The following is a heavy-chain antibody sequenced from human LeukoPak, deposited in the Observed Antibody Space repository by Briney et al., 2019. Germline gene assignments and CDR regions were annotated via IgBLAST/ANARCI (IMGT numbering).Heavy chain of an antibody. CDR1: GFTFSSYG. CDR3: ARWSLSSSWYVLGY. V-gene: IGHV3-23*01. CDR2: ISGSGGST. J-gene: IGHJ4*02. Sequence: GGSLRLSCAASGFTFSSYGMSWVRQAPGKGLEWVSAISGSGGSTYYADSVKGRFTISRDNSKNTLYLQMNSLRAEDTAVYYCARWSLSSSWYVLGYWGQGTLVTVSS. D-gene: IGHD6-13*01.